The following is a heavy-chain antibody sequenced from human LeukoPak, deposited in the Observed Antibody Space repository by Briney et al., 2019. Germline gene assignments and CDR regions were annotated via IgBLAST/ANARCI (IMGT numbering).Heavy chain of an antibody. D-gene: IGHD3-10*01. Sequence: PGGSLRLSCAASGFTFSSYAMHWVRQAPGKGLEWVAVISYDGSNKYYADSVKGRFTISRDNSKNTLYLQMNSLRAEDTAVYYCAKRDGGRMVRGSDYFDYWGQGTLVTVSS. CDR2: ISYDGSNK. CDR3: AKRDGGRMVRGSDYFDY. CDR1: GFTFSSYA. V-gene: IGHV3-30-3*02. J-gene: IGHJ4*02.